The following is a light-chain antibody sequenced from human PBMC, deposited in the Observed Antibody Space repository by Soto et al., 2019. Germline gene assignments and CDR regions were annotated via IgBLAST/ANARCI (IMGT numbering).Light chain of an antibody. V-gene: IGKV1-39*01. CDR2: EAS. CDR1: QTIAIY. CDR3: QQSYNIPQT. Sequence: DIQMTQSPSSLSASVGDTVTITCRASQTIAIYLNWYQQKPGKALNLLIYEASSLQSGVPSRFTGRGSGTDFSLTISSLQPEDFATYYCQQSYNIPQTFGQGTRVEIK. J-gene: IGKJ1*01.